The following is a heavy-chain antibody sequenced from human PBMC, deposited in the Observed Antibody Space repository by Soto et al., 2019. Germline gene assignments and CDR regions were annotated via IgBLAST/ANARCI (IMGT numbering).Heavy chain of an antibody. V-gene: IGHV1-3*01. J-gene: IGHJ4*02. CDR1: GYSFTTYI. Sequence: ASVKVSCKASGYSFTTYIISWVRQTAGQGLEWMGWINAGNGNTKYSQKFQGRVTITRDTSASTAYMELSSLRSEDTAVYYCARSIVVVTALDYWGQGTLVTVSS. CDR3: ARSIVVVTALDY. D-gene: IGHD2-21*02. CDR2: INAGNGNT.